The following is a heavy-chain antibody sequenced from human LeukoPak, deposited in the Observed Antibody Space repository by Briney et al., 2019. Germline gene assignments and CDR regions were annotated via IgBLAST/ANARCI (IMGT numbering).Heavy chain of an antibody. CDR3: ARAVVEMATISYFDY. V-gene: IGHV1-2*02. J-gene: IGHJ4*02. CDR1: GYTFSGYY. CDR2: INPNTGGT. D-gene: IGHD5-24*01. Sequence: GASVKVSCKASGYTFSGYYMHWVRQAPGQGLEWMGWINPNTGGTNYAQKFQGRVTMTRDTPISTTYMELSRLRSDDTAVYYCARAVVEMATISYFDYWGQGTLVTVSS.